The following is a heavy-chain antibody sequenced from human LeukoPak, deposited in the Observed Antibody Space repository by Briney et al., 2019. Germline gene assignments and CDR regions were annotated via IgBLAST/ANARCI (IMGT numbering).Heavy chain of an antibody. J-gene: IGHJ3*02. CDR1: GGTFSSYA. Sequence: SVKVSCKASGGTFSSYAISWVRQAPGQGLGWMGGIIPIFGTANYAQKFQGRVTITADKSTSTAYMELSSLRSEDTAVYYCARDRNVDAFDIWGQGTMVTVSS. D-gene: IGHD1-14*01. CDR2: IIPIFGTA. CDR3: ARDRNVDAFDI. V-gene: IGHV1-69*06.